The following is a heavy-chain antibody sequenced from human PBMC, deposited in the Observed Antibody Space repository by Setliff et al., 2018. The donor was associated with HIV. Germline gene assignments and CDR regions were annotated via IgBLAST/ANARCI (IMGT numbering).Heavy chain of an antibody. D-gene: IGHD2-15*01. CDR1: GYTFSDYY. V-gene: IGHV1-2*06. CDR3: ARDLAYCSGGSCYRPFIYYFYYMDV. J-gene: IGHJ6*03. CDR2: INPNNGGT. Sequence: RASVKVSCKASGYTFSDYYMHWVRQAPGQGLEWMGRINPNNGGTYYAQEFQGRVTMTSDTSINTAYMEVSWLTSDDTAIYYCARDLAYCSGGSCYRPFIYYFYYMDVWGKGATVTVSS.